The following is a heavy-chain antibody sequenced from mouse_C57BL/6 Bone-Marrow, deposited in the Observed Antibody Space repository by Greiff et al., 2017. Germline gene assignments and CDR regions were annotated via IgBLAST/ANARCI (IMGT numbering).Heavy chain of an antibody. Sequence: EVKLMESGAELVRPGASVKLSCTASGFNIKDDYMHWVKQRPEQGLEWIGWIDPENGDTEYASKFQGKATITADTSSNTAYLQLSSLTSEDTAVYYCTPLQAWFAYWGQGTLVTVSA. V-gene: IGHV14-4*01. D-gene: IGHD6-1*01. CDR3: TPLQAWFAY. CDR2: IDPENGDT. J-gene: IGHJ3*01. CDR1: GFNIKDDY.